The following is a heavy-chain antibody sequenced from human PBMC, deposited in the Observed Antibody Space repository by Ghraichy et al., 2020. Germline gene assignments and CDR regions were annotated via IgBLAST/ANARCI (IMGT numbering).Heavy chain of an antibody. CDR3: ASPEGFLEWAGDY. CDR1: GYSISSGYY. CDR2: IYHSGST. D-gene: IGHD3-3*01. V-gene: IGHV4-38-2*02. J-gene: IGHJ4*02. Sequence: SETPSLTCTVSGYSISSGYYWGWIRQPPGKGLEWIGSIYHSGSTYYNPSLKSRVTISVDTSKNQFSLKLSSVTAADTAVYYCASPEGFLEWAGDYWGQGTLVTVSS.